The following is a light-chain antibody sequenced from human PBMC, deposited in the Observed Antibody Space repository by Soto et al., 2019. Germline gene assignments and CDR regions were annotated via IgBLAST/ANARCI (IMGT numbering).Light chain of an antibody. Sequence: QSALTQPASVSGSPGQSITISCTGTSSDVGSYNLVSWYQQLPGKAPKVLIYEVNNRPSGVSTRFSGSKSGNTASLTISGLQAEDEADYYCSSYTSSYSYVFGTGTKLTVL. CDR1: SSDVGSYNL. CDR2: EVN. CDR3: SSYTSSYSYV. J-gene: IGLJ1*01. V-gene: IGLV2-14*02.